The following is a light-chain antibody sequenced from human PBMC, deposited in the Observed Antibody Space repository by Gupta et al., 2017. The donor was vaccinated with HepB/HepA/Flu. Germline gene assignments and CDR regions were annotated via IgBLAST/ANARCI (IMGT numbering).Light chain of an antibody. V-gene: IGLV1-44*01. Sequence: SVLSPPPSASGTSGPRVTTSSSGRRSNVSSNTVNWYQHIPGTAPKLLIYDHNQRPSGVPDRFSGSKSGTSASLALSGLQSEDEADYYCAAWDYSLNGPVFGGGTKLTVL. J-gene: IGLJ2*01. CDR2: DHN. CDR1: RSNVSSNT. CDR3: AAWDYSLNGPV.